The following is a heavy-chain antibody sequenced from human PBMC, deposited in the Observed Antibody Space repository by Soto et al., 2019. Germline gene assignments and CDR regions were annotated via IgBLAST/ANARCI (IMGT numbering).Heavy chain of an antibody. CDR1: GGSISSYY. V-gene: IGHV4-59*01. CDR2: IYYSGST. D-gene: IGHD3-10*01. CDR3: ASGGYGSGSRKFDY. J-gene: IGHJ4*02. Sequence: PSETLSLTCTVSGGSISSYYWSWIRQPPGKGLEWIGYIYYSGSTNYNPCLKSRVTISVDTSKIQYSLKLSAVTAADTAVYYCASGGYGSGSRKFDYWGQGTLVTVSS.